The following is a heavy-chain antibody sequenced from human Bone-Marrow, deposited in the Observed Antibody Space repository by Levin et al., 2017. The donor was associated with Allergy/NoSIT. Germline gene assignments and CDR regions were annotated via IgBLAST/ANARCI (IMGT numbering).Heavy chain of an antibody. V-gene: IGHV4-30-4*01. Sequence: SETLSLTCTVSGGSISSGDYYWSWIRQPPGKGLEWIGYIYYSGSTYYNPSLKSRVTISVDTSKNQFSLKLSSVTAADTAVYYCARASSGDEGYYYYYGMDVWGQGTTVTVSS. J-gene: IGHJ6*02. CDR1: GGSISSGDYY. CDR3: ARASSGDEGYYYYYGMDV. D-gene: IGHD4-17*01. CDR2: IYYSGST.